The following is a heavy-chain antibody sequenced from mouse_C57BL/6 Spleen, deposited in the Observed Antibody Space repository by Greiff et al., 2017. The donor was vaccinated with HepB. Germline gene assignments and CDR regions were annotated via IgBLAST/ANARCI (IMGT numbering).Heavy chain of an antibody. CDR2: ISSGGSYT. D-gene: IGHD2-2*01. CDR1: GFTFSSYG. J-gene: IGHJ4*01. Sequence: EVHLVESGGDLVKPGGSLKLSCAASGFTFSSYGMSWVRQTPDKRLEWVATISSGGSYTYYPDSVKGRFTISRDNAKNTLYLQMSSLKSEDTAMYYCARMVTTTDYYAMDYWGQGTSVTVSS. CDR3: ARMVTTTDYYAMDY. V-gene: IGHV5-6*01.